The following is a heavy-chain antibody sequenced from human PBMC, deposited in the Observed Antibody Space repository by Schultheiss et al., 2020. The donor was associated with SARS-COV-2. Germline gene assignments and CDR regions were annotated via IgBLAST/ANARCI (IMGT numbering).Heavy chain of an antibody. V-gene: IGHV3-53*01. D-gene: IGHD6-13*01. CDR3: ARAGAAARPFDY. CDR2: IYSGGST. CDR1: GFTFSNAW. J-gene: IGHJ4*02. Sequence: GESLKISCAASGFTFSNAWMSWVRQAPGKGLEWVSVIYSGGSTYYADSVKGRFTISRDNSKNTLYLQMNSLRAEDTAVYYCARAGAAARPFDYWGQGTLVTVSS.